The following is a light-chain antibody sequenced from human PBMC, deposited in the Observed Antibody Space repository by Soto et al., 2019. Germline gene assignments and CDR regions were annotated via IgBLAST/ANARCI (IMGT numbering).Light chain of an antibody. Sequence: EIVLTQSPGTLSLSPGERATLSCRASQSVSSTYLAWYQQKPGQAPRLLIYGASIRATGVPDRFSGSGSGTDCTLTISRLEPEDFAVYYFQQYGSSPYTFGQGTKLEIK. CDR1: QSVSSTY. J-gene: IGKJ2*01. CDR2: GAS. V-gene: IGKV3-20*01. CDR3: QQYGSSPYT.